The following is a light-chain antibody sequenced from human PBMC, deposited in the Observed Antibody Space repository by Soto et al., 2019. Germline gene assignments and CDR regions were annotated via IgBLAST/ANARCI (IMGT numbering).Light chain of an antibody. J-gene: IGLJ2*01. V-gene: IGLV1-47*01. Sequence: QSVLTQPPSASGTPGQRVTIPCSGSSSNIGSNYVYWYQQLPGTAPKLLIYRNNQRPSGVPDRFSGSKSGTSASLAISGLRSEDEADYYCAAWDDSLSGPDVVFGGGTQLTVL. CDR3: AAWDDSLSGPDVV. CDR1: SSNIGSNY. CDR2: RNN.